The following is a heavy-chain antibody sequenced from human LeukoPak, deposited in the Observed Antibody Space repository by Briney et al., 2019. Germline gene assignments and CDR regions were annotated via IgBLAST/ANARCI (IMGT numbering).Heavy chain of an antibody. Sequence: PSQTLSLTCTVSGGSISSGDYYWSWIRQPPGKGLEWIGYIYYSGSTYYNPSLKSRVTISVDTSKNQFSLKLSSVTAADTAVYYCARGTDYYDSSGYYRYFDYWGQGTLVTVSS. V-gene: IGHV4-30-4*01. CDR2: IYYSGST. CDR3: ARGTDYYDSSGYYRYFDY. J-gene: IGHJ4*02. D-gene: IGHD3-22*01. CDR1: GGSISSGDYY.